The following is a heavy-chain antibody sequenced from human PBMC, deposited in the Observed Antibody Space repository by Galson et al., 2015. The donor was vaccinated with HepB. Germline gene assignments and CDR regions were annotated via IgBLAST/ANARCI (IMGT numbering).Heavy chain of an antibody. V-gene: IGHV5-51*03. J-gene: IGHJ5*02. CDR2: IYPGDSDT. Sequence: QSGAEVKKPGESLKISCKGSGYSFTSYWIGWVRQMPGKGLEWMGIIYPGDSDTRYSPSFQGQVTISADKSISTAYLQWSSLKASDTAMYYCARRWEGYYYDSSGYHTDWFDPWGQGTLVTVSS. CDR1: GYSFTSYW. D-gene: IGHD3-22*01. CDR3: ARRWEGYYYDSSGYHTDWFDP.